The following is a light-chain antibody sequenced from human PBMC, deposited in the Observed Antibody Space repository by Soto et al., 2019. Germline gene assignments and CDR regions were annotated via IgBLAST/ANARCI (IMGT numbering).Light chain of an antibody. CDR3: ISFTTSTIYV. Sequence: QSVLTQPPSLYGSPGQSVAVSCTGTSSDVGSYDRVSWYQQPPGTAPKLIIYEVNNRPSGVPDRFSGSKSGNTASLTISGLQAEDEADGYSISFTTSTIYVFGVGTKVTVL. CDR2: EVN. V-gene: IGLV2-18*02. CDR1: SSDVGSYDR. J-gene: IGLJ1*01.